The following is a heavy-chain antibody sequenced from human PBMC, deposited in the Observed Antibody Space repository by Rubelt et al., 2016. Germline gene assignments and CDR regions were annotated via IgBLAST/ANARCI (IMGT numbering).Heavy chain of an antibody. J-gene: IGHJ4*02. V-gene: IGHV4-39*07. D-gene: IGHD5-18*01. CDR1: GGSISSSSYY. CDR3: ARENTAMVEGY. CDR2: IYYSGST. Sequence: GKPSETLSLTCTVSGGSISSSSYYWGWIRQPPGKGLEWIGSIYYSGSTYYNPSLKSRVTISVDTSKNQFSLKLSSVTAADTAGYYCARENTAMVEGYWGQGTLVTVSS.